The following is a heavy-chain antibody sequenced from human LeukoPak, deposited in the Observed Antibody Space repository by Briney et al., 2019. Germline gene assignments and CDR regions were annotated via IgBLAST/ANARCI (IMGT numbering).Heavy chain of an antibody. CDR1: GFSFSDNY. CDR2: IWYDGGNK. J-gene: IGHJ4*02. CDR3: AKQSRGGSYFLDF. Sequence: HPGGSLRLSCAVSGFSFSDNYMSWIRQAPGKGLEWVAVIWYDGGNKLYADSVKGRFTISRDNSKNTLFLQMNSLRADDTAVYYCAKQSRGGSYFLDFWGQGTLVTVSS. V-gene: IGHV3-33*06. D-gene: IGHD1-26*01.